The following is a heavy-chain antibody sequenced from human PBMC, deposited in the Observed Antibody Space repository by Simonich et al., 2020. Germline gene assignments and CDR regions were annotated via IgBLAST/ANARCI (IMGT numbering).Heavy chain of an antibody. D-gene: IGHD6-19*01. CDR2: IRSKAYGGTT. Sequence: EVQLVESGGGLVQPGRSLRLSCTASGFTFGDYSMSWGRQAPGEGLVWVDFIRSKAYGGTTEYAASVKGRFNISSDDSKSIAYLKMNSLKTEDNAVYYCTRDQAVAGRSHRPMDYWGQGTLVTVSS. CDR3: TRDQAVAGRSHRPMDY. V-gene: IGHV3-49*04. J-gene: IGHJ4*02. CDR1: GFTFGDYS.